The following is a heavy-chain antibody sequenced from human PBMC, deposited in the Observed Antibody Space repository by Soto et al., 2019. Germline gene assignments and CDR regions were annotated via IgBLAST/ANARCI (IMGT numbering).Heavy chain of an antibody. J-gene: IGHJ6*02. Sequence: GESLKISCKGSGYTFTNYWIGWVRQMPGKGLEWMGIIYPGDSDTKYNPSSQGQVTISADKSITTTYLQWSSLKASDTAIYYCAASIFYYGMDVWGQGTTVTVSS. V-gene: IGHV5-51*01. CDR3: AASIFYYGMDV. CDR2: IYPGDSDT. CDR1: GYTFTNYW.